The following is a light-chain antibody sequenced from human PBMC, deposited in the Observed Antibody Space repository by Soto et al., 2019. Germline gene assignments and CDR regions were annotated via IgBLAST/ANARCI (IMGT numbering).Light chain of an antibody. CDR2: GVS. CDR1: NSDVGGYNY. J-gene: IGLJ2*01. V-gene: IGLV2-11*01. Sequence: QSALTQPRSVSGSPGQSVTISCTGTNSDVGGYNYVSWYQQHPGKAPKVMIYGVSERPSGVPDRFSGSKSGNTASLTISGLQAEDEADYYCCSYAGSYTVVFGGGTKLTV. CDR3: CSYAGSYTVV.